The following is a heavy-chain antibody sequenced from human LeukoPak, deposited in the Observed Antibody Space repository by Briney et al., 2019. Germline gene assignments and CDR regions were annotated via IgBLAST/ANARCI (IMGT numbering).Heavy chain of an antibody. V-gene: IGHV4-39*07. D-gene: IGHD6-19*01. CDR1: GGSISSSSYY. CDR3: ARWVAGTSRVGFDP. CDR2: IYYSGST. Sequence: SETLSLTCTVYGGSISSSSYYWGWIRQPPGKGLEWIGSIYYSGSTYYNPSLKSRVTISVDTSKNQFSLKLSSVTAADTAVYYCARWVAGTSRVGFDPWGQGILVTVSS. J-gene: IGHJ5*02.